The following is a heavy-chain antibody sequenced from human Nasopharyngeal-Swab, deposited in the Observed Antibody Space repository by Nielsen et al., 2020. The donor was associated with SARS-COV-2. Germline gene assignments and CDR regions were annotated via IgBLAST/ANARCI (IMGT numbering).Heavy chain of an antibody. V-gene: IGHV3-7*04. J-gene: IGHJ5*02. D-gene: IGHD5-24*01. CDR1: RFTFSDYW. CDR3: ARGPRDGYNPNWFDP. Sequence: GGSLRLSCAASRFTFSDYWMSWVRQAPGKGLEWVANIKQDGSEIYYADSVKGRFTISRDNARNSLYLQMRSLRAEDTAVYHCARGPRDGYNPNWFDPWGQGTLVTVSS. CDR2: IKQDGSEI.